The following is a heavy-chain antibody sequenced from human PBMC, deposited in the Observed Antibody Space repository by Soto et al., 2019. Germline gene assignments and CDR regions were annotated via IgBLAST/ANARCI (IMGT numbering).Heavy chain of an antibody. Sequence: QVQLVQSGVEVKKPGASVKVSCKASGYTFTSYGFSWVRQAPGQGLEWMGWMSAYNGDTNYAQKFQGRITMTTDTSTSTANMELRSLRSDDTAVYFCARDPSTSKNPDYYYYYRDVWGKGTTVTVSS. V-gene: IGHV1-18*01. CDR3: ARDPSTSKNPDYYYYYRDV. CDR2: MSAYNGDT. J-gene: IGHJ6*03. CDR1: GYTFTSYG.